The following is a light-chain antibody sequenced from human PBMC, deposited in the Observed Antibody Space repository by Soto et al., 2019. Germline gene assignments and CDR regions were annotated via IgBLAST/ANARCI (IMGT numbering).Light chain of an antibody. V-gene: IGKV1-5*01. J-gene: IGKJ4*01. CDR1: QSIQSW. CDR3: QQYDDYPLT. Sequence: DIQMTQSPSTLSASVGDRVTITCRASQSIQSWLAWYQQKPGTAPKLLIYDASTLESGVTSRFSGSGSGTEFTLTISSPQPDDFATFYCQQYDDYPLTFGGGTKVDIK. CDR2: DAS.